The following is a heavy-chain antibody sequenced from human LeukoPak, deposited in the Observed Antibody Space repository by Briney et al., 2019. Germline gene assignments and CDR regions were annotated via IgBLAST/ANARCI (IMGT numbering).Heavy chain of an antibody. Sequence: ASVKVSCKASGYVFTRYDINWVRQATGQGVEWMGWMIPDSGNTGYAQKFQGRVTMTRNTSINTAYLELSSLRSHDTAVYYCAVRAGSYWFDPWGQGTLVTVSP. CDR3: AVRAGSYWFDP. CDR2: MIPDSGNT. CDR1: GYVFTRYD. J-gene: IGHJ5*02. D-gene: IGHD1-26*01. V-gene: IGHV1-8*01.